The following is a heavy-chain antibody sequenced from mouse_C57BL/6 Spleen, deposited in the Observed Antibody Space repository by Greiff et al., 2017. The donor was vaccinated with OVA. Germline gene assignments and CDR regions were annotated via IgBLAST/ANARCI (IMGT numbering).Heavy chain of an antibody. D-gene: IGHD3-3*01. CDR2: IWGDGST. CDR3: ATRRDCGYAMDY. Sequence: VKLMESGPGLVAPSQSLSITCTVSGFSLTSYGVDWVRQPPGKGLEWLGVIWGDGSTNYNSTPMSRLSISKDNSNSNASLIMNSLQTYDTAMYYCATRRDCGYAMDYWGQGTSVTVSS. CDR1: GFSLTSYG. J-gene: IGHJ4*01. V-gene: IGHV2-9*01.